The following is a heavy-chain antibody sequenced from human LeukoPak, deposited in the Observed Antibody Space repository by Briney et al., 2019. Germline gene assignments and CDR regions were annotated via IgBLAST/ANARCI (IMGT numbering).Heavy chain of an antibody. CDR1: GFTFSSYA. J-gene: IGHJ6*02. CDR2: ISGSGGST. D-gene: IGHD6-13*01. V-gene: IGHV3-23*01. Sequence: GGSLRLSCAASGFTFSSYAMSWVRQAPGKGLEWVSAISGSGGSTYYADSVKGRFTISRDNSKNTLYLQMNSLRAEDTAVYYCADNSRDYYYYGMDVWCQGTTVTVSS. CDR3: ADNSRDYYYYGMDV.